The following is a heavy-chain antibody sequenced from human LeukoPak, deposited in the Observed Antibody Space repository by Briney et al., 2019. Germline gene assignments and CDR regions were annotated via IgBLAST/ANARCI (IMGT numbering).Heavy chain of an antibody. V-gene: IGHV4-34*01. Sequence: SETLSLTCAVYGGSFSGYYWSWVRQPPGKGLEGIGEINHSGSTNYNPSLTSRVTISVDTSKNQFSLKLSSVTAADTAVYYCARGGRVVVPAAIKQQFDYWGQGTLVTVSS. D-gene: IGHD2-2*02. CDR2: INHSGST. J-gene: IGHJ4*02. CDR3: ARGGRVVVPAAIKQQFDY. CDR1: GGSFSGYY.